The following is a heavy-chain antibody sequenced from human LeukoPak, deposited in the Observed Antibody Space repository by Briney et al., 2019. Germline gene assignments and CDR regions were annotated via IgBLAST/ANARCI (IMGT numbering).Heavy chain of an antibody. V-gene: IGHV1-3*02. CDR1: GYTFTSYA. D-gene: IGHD2/OR15-2a*01. Sequence: GASVKVSCKASGYTFTSYAMHWVRQAPGQRLEWMGWSNAGNGNTKYSQEFQGRVTITRDTSASTAYMELSSLRAEDTAVYYCARESGLSNSSRDVFDIWGQGTMVTVSP. CDR2: SNAGNGNT. J-gene: IGHJ3*02. CDR3: ARESGLSNSSRDVFDI.